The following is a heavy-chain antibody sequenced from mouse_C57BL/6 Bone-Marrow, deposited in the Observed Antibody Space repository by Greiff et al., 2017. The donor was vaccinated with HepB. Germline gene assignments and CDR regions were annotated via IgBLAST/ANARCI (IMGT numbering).Heavy chain of an antibody. CDR3: ARTYYYGSSPHYFDY. CDR2: IYPRDGST. V-gene: IGHV1-78*01. D-gene: IGHD1-1*01. Sequence: QVQLKESDAELVKPGASVKISCKVSGYTFTDHTIHWMKQRPEQGLDWIGYIYPRDGSTKYNEKFKGKATLTADKSSSTAYMQLNSLTSEDSAVYFCARTYYYGSSPHYFDYWGQGTTLTVSS. J-gene: IGHJ2*01. CDR1: GYTFTDHT.